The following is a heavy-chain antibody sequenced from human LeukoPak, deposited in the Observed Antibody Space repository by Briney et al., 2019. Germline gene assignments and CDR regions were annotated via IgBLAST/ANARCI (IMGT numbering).Heavy chain of an antibody. CDR3: ARDSARLGEVARTSFDL. D-gene: IGHD3-10*01. V-gene: IGHV3-48*03. CDR1: GFTFSSYE. J-gene: IGHJ2*01. CDR2: ISSSGSTI. Sequence: GGSLRLSCAASGFTFSSYEMNWVRQAPGKGLEWVSYISSSGSTIYYADSVKGRFTISRDNAKNSLYLQMNSLRAEDTAVFYCARDSARLGEVARTSFDLWGRGTLVTVSS.